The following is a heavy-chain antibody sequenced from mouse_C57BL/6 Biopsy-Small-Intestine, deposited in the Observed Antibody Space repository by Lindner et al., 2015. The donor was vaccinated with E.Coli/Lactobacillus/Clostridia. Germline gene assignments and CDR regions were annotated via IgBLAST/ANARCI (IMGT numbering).Heavy chain of an antibody. Sequence: VQLQEFGGGLVKPGGSLKLSCAASGFTFSDYGMHWVRQAPEKGLEWVAYISSGSSTIYYADTVKGRFTISRDNAKNTLFLQMTSLRSEDTAMYYCAKDYYGSSYDYWGQGTTLTVSS. D-gene: IGHD1-1*01. CDR1: GFTFSDYG. J-gene: IGHJ2*01. CDR3: AKDYYGSSYDY. CDR2: ISSGSSTI. V-gene: IGHV5-17*01.